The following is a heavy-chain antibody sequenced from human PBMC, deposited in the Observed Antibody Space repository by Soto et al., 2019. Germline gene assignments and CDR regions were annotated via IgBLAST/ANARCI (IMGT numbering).Heavy chain of an antibody. CDR1: GFTFRSYT. CDR3: TGGASRVVSARGWLAP. D-gene: IGHD3-10*01. V-gene: IGHV3-21*04. Sequence: GGSLRLSCAASGFTFRSYTMNWVRQAPGKGLEWVSTISSNSAYIYHTDALRGRFTISRDNAKNTLHLQMNSLRAEDTAVYYCTGGASRVVSARGWLAPWGRGTRATVS. J-gene: IGHJ5*02. CDR2: ISSNSAYI.